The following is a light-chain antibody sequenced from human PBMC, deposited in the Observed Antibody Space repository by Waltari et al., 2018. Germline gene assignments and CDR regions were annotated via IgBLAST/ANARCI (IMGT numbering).Light chain of an antibody. V-gene: IGKV3-20*01. CDR2: GAS. J-gene: IGKJ4*01. Sequence: IVLTQSPDPLSLSPGQRATLSCRASQTIHNNFLVWYQQKPGQAPRLIIHGASSRATGFPDRFSGSGSGTDFTLTISSLEPEDFAVYYCQQYDGSVLTFGGGTKVEI. CDR1: QTIHNNF. CDR3: QQYDGSVLT.